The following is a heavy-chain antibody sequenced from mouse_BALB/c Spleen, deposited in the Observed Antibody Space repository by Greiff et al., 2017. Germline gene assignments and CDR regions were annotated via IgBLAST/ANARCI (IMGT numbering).Heavy chain of an antibody. J-gene: IGHJ1*01. D-gene: IGHD1-1*01. CDR2: IYPGNSDT. V-gene: IGHV1-5*01. CDR3: TGPYYGSSSYWYFDV. CDR1: GYTFTSYW. Sequence: VQLQQSGTVLARPGASVKMSCKASGYTFTSYWMHWVKQRPGQGLEWIGAIYPGNSDTSYNQKFKGKAKLTAVTSTSTAYMELSSLTNEDSAVYYCTGPYYGSSSYWYFDVWGAGTTVTVSS.